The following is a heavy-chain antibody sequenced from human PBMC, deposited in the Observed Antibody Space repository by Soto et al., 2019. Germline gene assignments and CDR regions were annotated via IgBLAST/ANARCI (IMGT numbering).Heavy chain of an antibody. CDR2: IYYSGST. CDR3: ARGTQQQLVFDY. J-gene: IGHJ4*02. D-gene: IGHD6-13*01. V-gene: IGHV4-31*03. Sequence: SETLSLTCTVSGGSISSGGYYWSWIRQHPGKCLEWIGYIYYSGSTYYNPSLKSRFTISVDTSKNQFSLKLSSVTAADTAVYYCARGTQQQLVFDYWGQGTLVTVSS. CDR1: GGSISSGGYY.